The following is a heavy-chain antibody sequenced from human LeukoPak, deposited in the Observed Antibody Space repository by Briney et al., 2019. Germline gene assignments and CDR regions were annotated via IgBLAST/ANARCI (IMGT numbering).Heavy chain of an antibody. D-gene: IGHD2-2*01. CDR3: AKDLGYCSSFSCPFDY. CDR1: GFTFSSYA. CDR2: ISGSGGST. Sequence: GGSLRLSCAASGFTFSSYAMSWVRQAPGKGLEWVSAISGSGGSTYYADSVKGRFTISRDNSKNTLYLQMNSLRAEDTAVYYCAKDLGYCSSFSCPFDYWGQGTLVTVSS. V-gene: IGHV3-23*01. J-gene: IGHJ4*02.